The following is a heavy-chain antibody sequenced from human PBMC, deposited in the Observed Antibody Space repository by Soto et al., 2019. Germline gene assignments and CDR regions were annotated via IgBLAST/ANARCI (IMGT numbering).Heavy chain of an antibody. Sequence: EVPLVESGGGLVQPGGSLRLSCAASGFTFSSYWMHWVRQDPGKGLVWVSSIKTDGTSTQYADSVKGRFTGSRDNAKNTLYLHINSLRAEDTAVYYCSKDLSWGQCDYWGQGTQVTVSS. V-gene: IGHV3-74*03. D-gene: IGHD3-16*01. CDR3: SKDLSWGQCDY. CDR1: GFTFSSYW. J-gene: IGHJ4*02. CDR2: IKTDGTST.